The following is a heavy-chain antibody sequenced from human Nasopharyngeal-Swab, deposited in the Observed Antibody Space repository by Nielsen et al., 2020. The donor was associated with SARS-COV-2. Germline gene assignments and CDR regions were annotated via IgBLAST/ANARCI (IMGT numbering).Heavy chain of an antibody. J-gene: IGHJ6*02. Sequence: GESLKISCAASGFTFNSYGMHWVRPAPGKGLEWVAVIWYDGSNKYYADSVKGRFTISRDNSKNTLYLQMNSLRAEDTAVHYCAGGQGTVTTYYYYGMDVWGQGTTVTVSS. CDR1: GFTFNSYG. CDR2: IWYDGSNK. D-gene: IGHD4-17*01. V-gene: IGHV3-33*01. CDR3: AGGQGTVTTYYYYGMDV.